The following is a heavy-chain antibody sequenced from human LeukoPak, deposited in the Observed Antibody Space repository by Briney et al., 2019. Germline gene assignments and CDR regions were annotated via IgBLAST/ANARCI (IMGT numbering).Heavy chain of an antibody. CDR1: GFTFSDYY. CDR2: NSSSSSYT. Sequence: GGSLRLSCAASGFTFSDYYMSWIHQAPGKGLEWVSYNSSSSSYTNYADSVKGRFTISRDNAKNSLYLQMNSLRAEDTAVYYCARVHSSGWYWFDPWGQGTLVTVSS. J-gene: IGHJ5*02. V-gene: IGHV3-11*05. CDR3: ARVHSSGWYWFDP. D-gene: IGHD6-19*01.